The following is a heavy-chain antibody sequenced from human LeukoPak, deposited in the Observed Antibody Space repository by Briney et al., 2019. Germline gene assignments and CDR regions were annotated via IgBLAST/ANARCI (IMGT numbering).Heavy chain of an antibody. CDR2: ISYDGSNK. D-gene: IGHD3-22*01. CDR3: AKGLSSGYSSADY. V-gene: IGHV3-30*18. CDR1: GFTFSSYG. Sequence: GGSLRLSCAASGFTFSSYGMHWVRQAPGKGLEWVAVISYDGSNKYYADSVKGRFTISRDNSKNTLYLQMNSLRAEDTAVYYCAKGLSSGYSSADYWGQGTLVTVSS. J-gene: IGHJ4*02.